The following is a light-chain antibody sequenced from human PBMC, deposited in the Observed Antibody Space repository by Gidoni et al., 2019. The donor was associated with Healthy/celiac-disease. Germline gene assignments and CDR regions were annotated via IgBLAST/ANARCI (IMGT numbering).Light chain of an antibody. Sequence: QSALTQPASVSGSPGTSITISCTGTSSDVGGYNYVSLYQQHPGKAPKLMIYDVSNRPSGVSNRFSGSKSGNTASLTISGLQAEDEADYYCSSYTSSSTLVFGGGTKLTVL. CDR2: DVS. CDR3: SSYTSSSTLV. V-gene: IGLV2-14*03. J-gene: IGLJ2*01. CDR1: SSDVGGYNY.